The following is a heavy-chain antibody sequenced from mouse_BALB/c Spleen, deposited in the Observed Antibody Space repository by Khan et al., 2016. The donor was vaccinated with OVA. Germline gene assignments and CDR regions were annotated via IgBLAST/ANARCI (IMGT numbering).Heavy chain of an antibody. V-gene: IGHV1S81*02. CDR3: ARLYYSWFAY. CDR2: INPTNGRT. Sequence: QVQLQQSGAEVVKPGASVKLSCKTSGYTFTTSWMHWVKQRPGQGLEWIGEINPTNGRTYYNEKFKTKATLTVDKSSSTAYMQLSSLTSEYSAVYYCARLYYSWFAYWGQGTLVTVSA. J-gene: IGHJ3*01. CDR1: GYTFTTSW. D-gene: IGHD2-1*01.